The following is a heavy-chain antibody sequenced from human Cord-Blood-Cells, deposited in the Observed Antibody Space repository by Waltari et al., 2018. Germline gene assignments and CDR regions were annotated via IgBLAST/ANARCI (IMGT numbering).Heavy chain of an antibody. J-gene: IGHJ6*03. D-gene: IGHD2-15*01. CDR1: GGSISSSSYY. CDR3: ANLGYCSGGSCYYYYYYMDV. CDR2: IYYSGST. Sequence: QLQLQESGPGLVKPSETLSLTCTVSGGSISSSSYYWGWIRQPPGKGLEWIGSIYYSGSTYYTPSLKSRVTISVDTSKNQFSLKLSSVTAADTAVYYCANLGYCSGGSCYYYYYYMDVLGKGTTVTVSS. V-gene: IGHV4-39*01.